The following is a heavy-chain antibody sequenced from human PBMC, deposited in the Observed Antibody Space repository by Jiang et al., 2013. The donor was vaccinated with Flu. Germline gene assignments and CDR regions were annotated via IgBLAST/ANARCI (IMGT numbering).Heavy chain of an antibody. V-gene: IGHV5-10-1*01. CDR2: IDLSNSYP. CDR1: GYRFTNYW. Sequence: EVQLVESGAEVEKPGESLRISCQGSGYRFTNYWISWVRQMPGKGLEWMGNIDLSNSYPNYSPSFQGHVSISADKSISTAYLQWSSLKASDTAMYYCARHQSDCSGGNCFENYYHGMDVWGRRDHGHRLI. CDR3: ARHQSDCSGGNCFENYYHGMDV. D-gene: IGHD2-15*01. J-gene: IGHJ6*02.